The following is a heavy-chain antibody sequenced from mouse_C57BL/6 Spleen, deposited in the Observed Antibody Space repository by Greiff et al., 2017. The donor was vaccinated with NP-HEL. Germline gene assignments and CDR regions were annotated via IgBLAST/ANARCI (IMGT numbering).Heavy chain of an antibody. D-gene: IGHD1-1*01. V-gene: IGHV5-4*01. CDR1: GFTFSSYA. Sequence: DVMLVESGGGLVKPGGSLKLSCAASGFTFSSYAMSWVRQTPEKRLEWVATISDGGSYTYYPDNVKGRFTISRDNAKNNLYLQMSHLKSEDTAMYYCARDRLRYYFDYWGQGTTLTVSS. CDR2: ISDGGSYT. CDR3: ARDRLRYYFDY. J-gene: IGHJ2*01.